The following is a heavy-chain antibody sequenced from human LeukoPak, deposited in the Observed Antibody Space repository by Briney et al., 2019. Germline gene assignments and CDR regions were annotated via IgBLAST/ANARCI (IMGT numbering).Heavy chain of an antibody. J-gene: IGHJ4*02. Sequence: SVKVSCKASGGTFSSYAISWVRQAPGQGLEWMGGIIPIFGTANYAQKFQGRVTITADKSTSTAYMELSSLRSEDTAVYYCAREGNSGYDAVDYWGQGTLVTVSS. CDR1: GGTFSSYA. D-gene: IGHD5-12*01. CDR3: AREGNSGYDAVDY. CDR2: IIPIFGTA. V-gene: IGHV1-69*06.